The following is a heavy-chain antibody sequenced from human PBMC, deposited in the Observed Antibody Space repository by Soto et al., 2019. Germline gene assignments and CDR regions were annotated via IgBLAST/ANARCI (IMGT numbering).Heavy chain of an antibody. V-gene: IGHV4-61*01. Sequence: QVQLQESGPGLVKPSETLSLTCTVSGGSVSSGNYYWSWIRQPPGKGLEWIGYFYYTGSTNYNPSLKSRVTISIDASKNQFSLRLGSVTAADTAVYYCARSMHYSDGSNYSPFDYWGQGTLVTVSS. CDR3: ARSMHYSDGSNYSPFDY. D-gene: IGHD3-22*01. CDR2: FYYTGST. CDR1: GGSVSSGNYY. J-gene: IGHJ4*02.